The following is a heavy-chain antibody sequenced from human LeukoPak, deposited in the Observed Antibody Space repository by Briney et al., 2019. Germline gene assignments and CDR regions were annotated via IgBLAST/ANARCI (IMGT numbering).Heavy chain of an antibody. CDR2: LNSVNT. V-gene: IGHV3-23*03. Sequence: GGSLKLSCEASGFTLSNYAMNWVRQAPGTGLEWVSVLNSVNTYYATSVTRRCTLSRDSSTNTLYLQMNSLRADDTAVHFCAKGHASGWSEGYLDYWGQGTLVTVSS. CDR1: GFTLSNYA. D-gene: IGHD6-19*01. J-gene: IGHJ4*02. CDR3: AKGHASGWSEGYLDY.